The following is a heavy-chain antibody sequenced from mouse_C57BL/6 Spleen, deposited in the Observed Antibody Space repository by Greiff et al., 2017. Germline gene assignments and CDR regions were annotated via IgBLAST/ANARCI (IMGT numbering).Heavy chain of an antibody. CDR1: GYTFTSYW. CDR3: ARDYDYDSFAY. D-gene: IGHD2-4*01. V-gene: IGHV1-72*01. Sequence: QVQLQQSGAELVKPGASVTLSCKASGYTFTSYWMHWGKPRPGRGLGWIGRIDPNSGGTKYNEKFKSKATLTVDKPSSTGYMQLSSLTSEDSAVYYGARDYDYDSFAYWGQGTLVTVSA. J-gene: IGHJ3*01. CDR2: IDPNSGGT.